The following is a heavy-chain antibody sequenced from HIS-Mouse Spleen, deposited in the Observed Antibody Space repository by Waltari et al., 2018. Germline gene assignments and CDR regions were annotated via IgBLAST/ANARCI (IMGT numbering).Heavy chain of an antibody. D-gene: IGHD6-19*01. Sequence: EVQLLESGGGLVQPGGSLRLSCAASGFSLSRSARSWVRQAPGKGLEWVSAISGSGGSTYYADSVKGRFTISRDNSKNTLYLQMNSLRAEDTAVYYCARGGRGSSGWYFDYWGQGTLVTVSS. CDR1: GFSLSRSA. CDR2: ISGSGGST. V-gene: IGHV3-23*01. CDR3: ARGGRGSSGWYFDY. J-gene: IGHJ4*02.